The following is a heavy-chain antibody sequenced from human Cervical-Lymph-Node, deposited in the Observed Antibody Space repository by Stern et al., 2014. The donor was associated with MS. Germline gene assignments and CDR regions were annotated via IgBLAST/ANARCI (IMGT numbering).Heavy chain of an antibody. D-gene: IGHD6-13*01. CDR1: GFSFSRYA. CDR2: IWYDGSNP. J-gene: IGHJ4*02. V-gene: IGHV3-33*01. CDR3: ASAYSSSHYYFDY. Sequence: VHLVESGGGVVQPGRSLRLSRAAAGFSFSRYAMHWVRQAPGKGLEWVALIWYDGSNPYYADSVTGRFTISRDNFKNTLYLQMNSLRAEDTAVYYCASAYSSSHYYFDYWGQGTLVTVSS.